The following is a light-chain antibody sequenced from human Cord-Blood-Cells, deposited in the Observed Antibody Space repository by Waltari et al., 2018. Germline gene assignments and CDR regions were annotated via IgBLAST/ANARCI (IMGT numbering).Light chain of an antibody. Sequence: QSALTQPASVSGSPGQSLTISCPGTSRDFGSYNFAPWYQQHPGKAPKLMIYGVSKRPSGVSNRFSGSKSGNTASLTISGLQAEDEADYYCCSYAGSSTVVFGGGTKLTVL. J-gene: IGLJ2*01. CDR1: SRDFGSYNF. V-gene: IGLV2-23*02. CDR3: CSYAGSSTVV. CDR2: GVS.